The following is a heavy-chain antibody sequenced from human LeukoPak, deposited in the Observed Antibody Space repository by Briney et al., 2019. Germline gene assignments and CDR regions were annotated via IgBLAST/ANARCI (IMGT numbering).Heavy chain of an antibody. CDR2: IWYDGTNE. Sequence: GGSLRLSCAASGFTFSSYGMHWVRQAPGKGLEWVAVIWYDGTNENYADSVKGRFTISRDNSKNTVYLQMHSLRAEDTAVYYCARESKTSGSPHNDVWGQGTMVTASS. J-gene: IGHJ3*01. D-gene: IGHD1-26*01. CDR1: GFTFSSYG. CDR3: ARESKTSGSPHNDV. V-gene: IGHV3-33*01.